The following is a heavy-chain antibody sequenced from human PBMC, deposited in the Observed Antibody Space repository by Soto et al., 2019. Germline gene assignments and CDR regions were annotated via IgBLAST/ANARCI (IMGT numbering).Heavy chain of an antibody. CDR1: GFTFSNAW. Sequence: PVGSLRLSCAASGFTFSNAWMSWARQAPGKGLEWVSAISGSGGSTYYADSVKGRFTISRDNSKNTLYLQMNSLRAEDTAVYYCAKAHDSSGYRDYWGQGTLVTVSS. V-gene: IGHV3-23*01. CDR3: AKAHDSSGYRDY. J-gene: IGHJ4*02. D-gene: IGHD3-22*01. CDR2: ISGSGGST.